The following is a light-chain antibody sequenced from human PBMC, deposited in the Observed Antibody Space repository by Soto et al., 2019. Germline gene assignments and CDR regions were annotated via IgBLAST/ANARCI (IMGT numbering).Light chain of an antibody. CDR2: KAS. V-gene: IGKV1-5*03. CDR1: QSIGSW. Sequence: DIQMTQSPSTLSASVGDRVTITCRASQSIGSWLAWYQQRPGKAPKLLIYKASSLESGVPSRFSGSGSGTEFTLTISSPQPDDFATYYCQQYNSYSLTFGQGTRLEIK. J-gene: IGKJ5*01. CDR3: QQYNSYSLT.